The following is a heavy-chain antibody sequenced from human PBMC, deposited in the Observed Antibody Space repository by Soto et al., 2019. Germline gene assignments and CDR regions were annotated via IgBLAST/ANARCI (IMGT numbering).Heavy chain of an antibody. CDR2: IYKSATT. D-gene: IGHD2-15*01. CDR3: ARGRYCLTGRCFPNWFDS. Sequence: LSLTFSVSGXSISTVDYFWAWIRQPPGQALEYIGYIYKSATTYYNPSFESRVAISLDTSKSQFSLNVTSVTAADTAVYFCARGRYCLTGRCFPNWFDSWGQGTLVTVSS. CDR1: GXSISTVDYF. V-gene: IGHV4-30-4*01. J-gene: IGHJ5*01.